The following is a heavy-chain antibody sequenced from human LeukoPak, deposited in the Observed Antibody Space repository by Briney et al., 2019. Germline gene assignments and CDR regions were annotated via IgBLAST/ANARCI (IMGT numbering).Heavy chain of an antibody. V-gene: IGHV1-69*13. CDR3: ARGLYDSSGFDI. CDR2: IIPIFGTA. J-gene: IGHJ3*02. CDR1: GYTFTGYY. Sequence: ASVKVSCKASGYTFTGYYMHWVRQAPGQGLEWMGGIIPIFGTANYAQKFQGRVTITADESTSTAYMELSSLRSEDTAVYYCARGLYDSSGFDIWGQGTMVTVSS. D-gene: IGHD3-22*01.